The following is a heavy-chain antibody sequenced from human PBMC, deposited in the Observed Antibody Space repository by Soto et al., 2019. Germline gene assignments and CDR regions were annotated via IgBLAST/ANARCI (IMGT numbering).Heavy chain of an antibody. V-gene: IGHV3-11*01. Sequence: GGSLRLSCAASGFTFSDYYMSWIRQAPGKGLEWVSYISSSGSTIYYADSVKGRFTISRDNAKNSLYLQMNSLRAEDTAVYYCARFRDFDWLTGGGFDPWGQGTLVTVSS. CDR2: ISSSGSTI. CDR1: GFTFSDYY. CDR3: ARFRDFDWLTGGGFDP. J-gene: IGHJ5*02. D-gene: IGHD3-9*01.